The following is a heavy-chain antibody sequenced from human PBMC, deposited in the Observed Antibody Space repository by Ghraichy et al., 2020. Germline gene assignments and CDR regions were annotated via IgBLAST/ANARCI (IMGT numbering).Heavy chain of an antibody. CDR2: ISYDGSNK. V-gene: IGHV3-30*04. CDR1: GFTFSSYA. J-gene: IGHJ4*02. Sequence: GGSLRLSCTASGFTFSSYAMHWVRQAPGKGLEWVAVISYDGSNKYYADSVKGRFTISRDNSKNTLYLQMNSLRAEDTAVYYCARDPRTYYDFWSGYSWLYFDYWGQGTLVTVSS. CDR3: ARDPRTYYDFWSGYSWLYFDY. D-gene: IGHD3-3*01.